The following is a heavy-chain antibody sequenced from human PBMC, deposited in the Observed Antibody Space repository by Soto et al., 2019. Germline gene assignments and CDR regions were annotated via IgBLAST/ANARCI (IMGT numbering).Heavy chain of an antibody. D-gene: IGHD4-4*01. CDR1: GGSISSGDYY. Sequence: SETLSLTCTVSGGSISSGDYYWSWIRQPPGKGLEWIGYIYYSGNTYYNPSLKSRVTISVDTSKNQFSLKLSSVTAADTAVYYCALTTVTSTFDYWGQGTLVTVSS. CDR2: IYYSGNT. J-gene: IGHJ4*02. V-gene: IGHV4-30-4*01. CDR3: ALTTVTSTFDY.